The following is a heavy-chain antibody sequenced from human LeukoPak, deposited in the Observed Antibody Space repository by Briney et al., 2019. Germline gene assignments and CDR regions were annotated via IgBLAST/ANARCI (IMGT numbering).Heavy chain of an antibody. CDR1: GFTFSSYA. D-gene: IGHD6-13*01. CDR3: AKEGYSSSSSVYFDY. CDR2: ISGSGGST. J-gene: IGHJ4*02. V-gene: IGHV3-23*01. Sequence: GGSLRLSCSASGFTFSSYAMSWVRQAPGKGLERVSAISGSGGSTYYADSVKGRFTISRDNSKNTLYLQMNSLRAEDTAVYYCAKEGYSSSSSVYFDYWGQGTLVTVSS.